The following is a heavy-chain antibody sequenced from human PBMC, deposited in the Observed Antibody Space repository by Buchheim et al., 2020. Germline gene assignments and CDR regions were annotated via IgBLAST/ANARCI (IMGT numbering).Heavy chain of an antibody. CDR1: GGSISSGGYY. V-gene: IGHV3-23*01. J-gene: IGHJ4*02. Sequence: VQLQESGPGLVKPSQTLSLTCTVSGGSISSGGYYWSWIRQAPGKGLEWVSAISGSGGSTYYADSVKGRFTISRDNSKNTLYLQMNSLRAEDTAVYYCAKDYDFWSGPLDYWGQGTL. D-gene: IGHD3-3*01. CDR3: AKDYDFWSGPLDY. CDR2: ISGSGGST.